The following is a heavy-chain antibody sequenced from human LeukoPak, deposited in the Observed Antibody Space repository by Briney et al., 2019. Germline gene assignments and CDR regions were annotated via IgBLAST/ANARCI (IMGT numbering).Heavy chain of an antibody. J-gene: IGHJ4*02. CDR2: IYSDGST. CDR1: GYTVSDKP. D-gene: IGHD1-7*01. V-gene: IGHV3-66*01. Sequence: GGSLRLSCAASGYTVSDKPMTWVRQAAGKGLEWVSVIYSDGSTYYSESVKGRFYISRDNSKNTLYLQMNSLGAEDTAVYYCTVRTRDYWGQGTLVTVSS. CDR3: TVRTRDY.